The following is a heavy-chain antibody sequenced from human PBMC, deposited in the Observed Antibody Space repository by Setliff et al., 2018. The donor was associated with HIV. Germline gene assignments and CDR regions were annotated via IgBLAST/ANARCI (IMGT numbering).Heavy chain of an antibody. CDR3: ARGVPPVTGYHFDY. D-gene: IGHD6-19*01. J-gene: IGHJ4*02. Sequence: LSLTCTVSGGSISSYYWSWVRQSPGKGLEWVGFIRGKAYGETADFAASLKGRFTISRDDSKSIAYLQMNSLKTEDTAVYYCARGVPPVTGYHFDYWGQGTLVTVSS. CDR1: GGSISSYY. V-gene: IGHV3-49*04. CDR2: IRGKAYGETA.